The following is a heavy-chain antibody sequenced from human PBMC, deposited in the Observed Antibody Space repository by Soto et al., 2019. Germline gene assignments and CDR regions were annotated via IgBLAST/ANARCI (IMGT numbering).Heavy chain of an antibody. J-gene: IGHJ4*02. CDR2: IYYTGST. D-gene: IGHD2-15*01. CDR3: ARFYHSCSGLDY. Sequence: SETLSLTCTVSGASTSSNSFYWGWIRQPPGKGLEWIGTIYYTGSTYYNPSLTSRITVSVDTSKNLLSLRLPSVTAAYTAVYYCARFYHSCSGLDYWGQGTLVTVSS. CDR1: GASTSSNSFY. V-gene: IGHV4-39*01.